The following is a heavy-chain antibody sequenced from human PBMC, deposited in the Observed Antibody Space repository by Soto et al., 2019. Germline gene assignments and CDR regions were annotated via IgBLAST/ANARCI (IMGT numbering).Heavy chain of an antibody. CDR3: ARRMYNWNYFDY. D-gene: IGHD1-20*01. J-gene: IGHJ4*02. Sequence: QLQLQESGPGLVKPSETLSLTCTVSGGSISSSSYYWGWIRQPPGKGLEWIGSISYSGSTYYNRSLKSRVTISVDTSKNQFSLKLTSVTAADTAVYYCARRMYNWNYFDYWGQGTLVTVSS. CDR1: GGSISSSSYY. CDR2: ISYSGST. V-gene: IGHV4-39*01.